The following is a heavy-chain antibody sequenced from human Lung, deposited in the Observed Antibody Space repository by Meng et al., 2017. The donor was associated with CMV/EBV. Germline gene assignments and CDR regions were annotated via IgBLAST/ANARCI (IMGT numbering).Heavy chain of an antibody. CDR2: IYYSGST. V-gene: IGHV4-61*01. CDR3: ARMGRFSGSYDFWSGYSPPGGFDI. D-gene: IGHD3-3*01. CDR1: GGSVSSGSYY. J-gene: IGHJ3*02. Sequence: SETXSLXXTVSGGSVSSGSYYWSWIRQPPGKGLEWIGYIYYSGSTNYNPSLKSRVTISVDTSKNQFSLKLSSVTAADTAVYYCARMGRFSGSYDFWSGYSPPGGFDIWGQGXMVTVSS.